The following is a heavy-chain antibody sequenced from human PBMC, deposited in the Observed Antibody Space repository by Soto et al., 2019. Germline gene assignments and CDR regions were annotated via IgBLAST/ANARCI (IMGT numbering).Heavy chain of an antibody. J-gene: IGHJ4*02. V-gene: IGHV2-5*02. D-gene: IGHD1-26*01. Sequence: SGPTLVKPTQTLTLTCTFSGFSLSTSGVGVGWIRQPPGKALEWLALVYWDDDKRYSPSLKSRLTITKDTSKNQVVRTMTNMDPVDTATYYCAHSSLSNSGSYSFDYWGQGTLVTVSS. CDR1: GFSLSTSGVG. CDR3: AHSSLSNSGSYSFDY. CDR2: VYWDDDK.